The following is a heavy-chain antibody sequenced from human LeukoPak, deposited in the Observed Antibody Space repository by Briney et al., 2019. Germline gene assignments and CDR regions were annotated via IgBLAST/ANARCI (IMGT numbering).Heavy chain of an antibody. CDR2: IWYDGSNK. CDR3: AKDLRSGYYYDSTLDY. CDR1: GFTFSSYG. J-gene: IGHJ4*02. V-gene: IGHV3-33*06. D-gene: IGHD3-22*01. Sequence: PGRSLRLSCAASGFTFSSYGMHWVRQAPGKGLEWVAVIWYDGSNKYYADSVKGRFTISRDNSKNALYLQMNSLGAEDTAVYYCAKDLRSGYYYDSTLDYWGQGTLVTVSS.